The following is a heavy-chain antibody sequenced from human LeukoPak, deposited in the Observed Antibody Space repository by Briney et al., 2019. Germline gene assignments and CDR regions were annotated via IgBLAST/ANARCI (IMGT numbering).Heavy chain of an antibody. J-gene: IGHJ4*02. CDR3: AKGRGAASWSLFDY. CDR1: GFTFDDYA. D-gene: IGHD6-13*01. CDR2: ISWNGGSI. V-gene: IGHV3-9*03. Sequence: PGRSLRLSCAASGFTFDDYAMHWVRHAPGKGLEWVSGISWNGGSIGYADSVKGRFTISRDNAKNSLYLQMNSLRAEDMALYYCAKGRGAASWSLFDYWGQGTLVTVSS.